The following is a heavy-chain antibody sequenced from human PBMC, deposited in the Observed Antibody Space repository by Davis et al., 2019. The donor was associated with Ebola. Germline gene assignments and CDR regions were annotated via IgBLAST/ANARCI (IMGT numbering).Heavy chain of an antibody. CDR3: ARAGYCSSTSCQRYYYYYGMDV. D-gene: IGHD2-2*03. CDR1: GGTFSSYA. CDR2: IIPILGIA. J-gene: IGHJ6*02. V-gene: IGHV1-69*04. Sequence: SVKVSCKASGGTFSSYAISWVRQAPGQGLEWMGRIIPILGIANYAQKFQGRVTITADKSTSTAYMELSSLRSEDTAVYYCARAGYCSSTSCQRYYYYYGMDVWGQGTTVTVSS.